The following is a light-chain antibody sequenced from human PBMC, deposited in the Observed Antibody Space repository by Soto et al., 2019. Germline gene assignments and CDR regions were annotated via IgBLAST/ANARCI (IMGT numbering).Light chain of an antibody. CDR2: EGD. CDR3: CAYSYGSTLV. V-gene: IGLV2-23*01. J-gene: IGLJ2*01. CDR1: SSDVGSYNL. Sequence: QSALTQPASVSGSSGQSINISCTGTSSDVGSYNLVSWHQQHPGKAPKLIIYEGDKRPSGVSNRFSGSKSGNTASLTISGLQAEDEADYYCCAYSYGSTLVFGGGTKLTVL.